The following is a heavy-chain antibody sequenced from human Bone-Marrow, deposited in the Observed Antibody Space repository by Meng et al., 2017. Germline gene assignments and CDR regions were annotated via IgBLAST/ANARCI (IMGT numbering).Heavy chain of an antibody. CDR3: ARDESSSSWGYYYYYGMDV. J-gene: IGHJ6*02. CDR1: GGSFSGYY. D-gene: IGHD6-13*01. CDR2: INHSGST. Sequence: SETLSLTCAVYGGSFSGYYWSWIRQPPGKGLEWIGEINHSGSTNYNPSLKSRVTISVDTSKNQFSLKLSSVTAEDTAVYYCARDESSSSWGYYYYYGMDVWGQGTTVTVSS. V-gene: IGHV4-34*01.